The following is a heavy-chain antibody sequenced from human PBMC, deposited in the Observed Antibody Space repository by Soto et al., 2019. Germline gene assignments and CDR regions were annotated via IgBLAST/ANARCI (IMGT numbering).Heavy chain of an antibody. D-gene: IGHD6-6*01. J-gene: IGHJ6*03. V-gene: IGHV4-59*01. CDR3: ARDARTPYYYYYYMDV. CDR1: GGSISSYY. Sequence: PSETLSLTCTVSGGSISSYYWSWIRQPPGKGLEWIGYIYYGGSTNYNPSLKSRVTISVDTSKNQFSLKLSSVTAADTAVYYCARDARTPYYYYYYMDVWGKGTTVTVSS. CDR2: IYYGGST.